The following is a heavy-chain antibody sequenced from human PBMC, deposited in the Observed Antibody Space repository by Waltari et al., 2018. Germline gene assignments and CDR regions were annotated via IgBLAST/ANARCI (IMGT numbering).Heavy chain of an antibody. J-gene: IGHJ4*02. CDR2: IYPGDSDT. V-gene: IGHV5-51*01. CDR1: GYSFTSYW. Sequence: EVQLVQSGAEVKKPGESLKISCKGSGYSFTSYWIGWLRQIPGKGLAWMGIIYPGDSDTRYSPSFQGQVTISADKSISAAYLQWSSLKASDTAMYYCARVIVVVVAAEEYYFDYWGQGTLVTVSS. CDR3: ARVIVVVVAAEEYYFDY. D-gene: IGHD2-15*01.